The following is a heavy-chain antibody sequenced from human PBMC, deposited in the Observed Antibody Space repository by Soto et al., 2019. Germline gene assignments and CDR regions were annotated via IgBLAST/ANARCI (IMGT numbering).Heavy chain of an antibody. CDR2: INPNSGGT. J-gene: IGHJ5*02. Sequence: GASVKVSCKASGYTFTSYGISWVRQAPGQGLEWMGWINPNSGGTNYAQKFQGWVTMTRDTSISTAYMELSRLRSDDTAVYYCARDYGGIAVAHHWGQGTLVTVSS. V-gene: IGHV1-2*04. D-gene: IGHD6-19*01. CDR1: GYTFTSYG. CDR3: ARDYGGIAVAHH.